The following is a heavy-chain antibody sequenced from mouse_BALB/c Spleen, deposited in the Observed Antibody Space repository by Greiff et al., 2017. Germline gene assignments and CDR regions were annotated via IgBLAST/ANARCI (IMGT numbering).Heavy chain of an antibody. CDR3: ARHTMITRAMDY. J-gene: IGHJ4*01. CDR2: INSNGGST. D-gene: IGHD2-4*01. V-gene: IGHV5-6-2*01. Sequence: EVHLVESGGGLVKPGGSLKLSCAASGFTFSSYYMSWVRQTPEKRLELVAAINSNGGSTYYPDTVKGRFTISRDNAKNTLYLQMSSLKSEDTALYYCARHTMITRAMDYWGQGTSVTVSS. CDR1: GFTFSSYY.